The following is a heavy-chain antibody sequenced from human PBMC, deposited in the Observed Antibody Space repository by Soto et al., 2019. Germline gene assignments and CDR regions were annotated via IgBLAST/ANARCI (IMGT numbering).Heavy chain of an antibody. V-gene: IGHV1-69*06. D-gene: IGHD3-9*01. CDR3: ASGRQGYILTGSHPRGMYV. J-gene: IGHJ6*02. CDR1: VGTFSSYA. CDR2: IIPIFGTA. Sequence: QVQLVQSGAELKKPWSAVNVSCKASVGTFSSYAISWVRQAPGQGLEWTGGIIPIFGTANSAQKFQGRVTIAADKSTSTDYMELSSLRSEDTDVYYCASGRQGYILTGSHPRGMYVWGQGTTVTVSS.